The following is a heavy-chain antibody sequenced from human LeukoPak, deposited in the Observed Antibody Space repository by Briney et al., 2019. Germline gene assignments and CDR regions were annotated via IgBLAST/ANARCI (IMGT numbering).Heavy chain of an antibody. J-gene: IGHJ5*02. CDR1: GFTFSSYA. CDR3: ARDEIGEFSFVYNWFDP. CDR2: ISGSGGST. Sequence: GGSLRLSCAASGFTFSSYAMSWVRQAPGKGLEWVSAISGSGGSTYYADSVKGRFTISRDNSKNTLYLQMNSLRAEDTAVYYCARDEIGEFSFVYNWFDPWGQGTLVTVSS. D-gene: IGHD3-10*01. V-gene: IGHV3-23*01.